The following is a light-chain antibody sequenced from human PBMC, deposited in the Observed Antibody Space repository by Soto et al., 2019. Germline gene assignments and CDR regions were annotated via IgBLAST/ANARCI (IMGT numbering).Light chain of an antibody. J-gene: IGKJ5*01. V-gene: IGKV3D-20*01. CDR2: DAS. CDR3: RQYGSSPPIT. Sequence: EVVVALSRATLSVSPGEGATLSCRASQGIGDTFAWYQHKPGRAPRRLIYDASSRATGIPEGCSGSGSGTDVTLTISRLEPEDAAVYYCRQYGSSPPITFGQGTRLEIK. CDR1: QGIGDTF.